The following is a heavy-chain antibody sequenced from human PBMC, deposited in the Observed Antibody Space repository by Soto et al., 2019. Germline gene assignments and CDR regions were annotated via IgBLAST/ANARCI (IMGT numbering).Heavy chain of an antibody. CDR1: GFTFSSYG. Sequence: PGGSLRLSCAASGFTFSSYGMHWVRQAPGKGLEWVAVISYDGSNKYYADSVKGRFTISRDNSKNTLYLQMNSLRAEDTAVYYCSKDMAVTVVPAAMCDYWGQGTLVTVSS. V-gene: IGHV3-30*18. D-gene: IGHD2-2*01. CDR3: SKDMAVTVVPAAMCDY. CDR2: ISYDGSNK. J-gene: IGHJ4*02.